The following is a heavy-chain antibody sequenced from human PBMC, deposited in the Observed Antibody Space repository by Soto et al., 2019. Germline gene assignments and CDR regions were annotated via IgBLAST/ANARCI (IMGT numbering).Heavy chain of an antibody. CDR2: IYYSGST. V-gene: IGHV4-31*03. D-gene: IGHD5-18*01. J-gene: IGHJ6*02. CDR3: ARDRLMATAGTARHYFGLDV. Sequence: SETLSLTCTASGGSIRSGGYYWSWVRQSPRRGLEWIGNIYYSGSTYYNPSLKSRLTISVDTSKNQFSLNLSSVTAADTAVYYCARDRLMATAGTARHYFGLDVWGQGTTVTVSS. CDR1: GGSIRSGGYY.